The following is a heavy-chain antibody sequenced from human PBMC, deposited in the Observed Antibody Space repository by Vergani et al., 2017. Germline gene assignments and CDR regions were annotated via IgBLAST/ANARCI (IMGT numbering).Heavy chain of an antibody. CDR2: IIPIFGTA. J-gene: IGHJ4*02. CDR3: AKDSKGSGPLGPFDY. Sequence: QVQLVQSGAEVKKPGSSVKVSCKSSGGTFSSYAISWVRQAPGQGLEWMGGIIPIFGTANYAQKFQGRVTITADESTSTAYMELSSLRSEDTAVYYCAKDSKGSGPLGPFDYWGKGTLVTVSS. V-gene: IGHV1-69*01. CDR1: GGTFSSYA. D-gene: IGHD2-15*01.